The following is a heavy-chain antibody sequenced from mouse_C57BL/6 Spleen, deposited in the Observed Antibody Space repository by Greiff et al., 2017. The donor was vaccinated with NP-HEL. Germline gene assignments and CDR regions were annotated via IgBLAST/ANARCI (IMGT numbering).Heavy chain of an antibody. Sequence: ESGPGLVKPSQSLSLTCSVTGYSITSGYYWNWIRQFPGNKLEWMGYISYDGSNNYNPSLKNRISITRDTSKNQFFLKLNSVTTEDTATYYCARESSGYGGIEAMDYWGQGTSVTVSS. J-gene: IGHJ4*01. CDR3: ARESSGYGGIEAMDY. CDR2: ISYDGSN. D-gene: IGHD3-2*02. CDR1: GYSITSGYY. V-gene: IGHV3-6*01.